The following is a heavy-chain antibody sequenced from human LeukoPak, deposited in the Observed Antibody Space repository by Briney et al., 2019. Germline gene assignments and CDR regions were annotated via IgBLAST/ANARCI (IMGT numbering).Heavy chain of an antibody. Sequence: GVSLRLSCAASGFIFDNYGMTWVRQAPGEGLEWVSGTNWNGGSTGYADSVKGRFIISRDSAKNCLYLQMNSLRAEDTALYHCVRVHTAGGYSGTDYWGQGTLVTVSS. CDR2: TNWNGGST. D-gene: IGHD1-26*01. V-gene: IGHV3-20*01. J-gene: IGHJ4*02. CDR1: GFIFDNYG. CDR3: VRVHTAGGYSGTDY.